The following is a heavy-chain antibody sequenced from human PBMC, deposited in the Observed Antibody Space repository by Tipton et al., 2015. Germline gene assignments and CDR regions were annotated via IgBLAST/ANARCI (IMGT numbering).Heavy chain of an antibody. CDR2: ISFSDTT. CDR3: ARLEEDCSDNICFAFDP. CDR1: GGSIDSYY. V-gene: IGHV4-4*08. Sequence: TLSLTCSVSGGSIDSYYWSWIRQPPGKGLEWIGYISFSDTTHYNPSLKSRITISLNTSKNQFSQKRSSVTAADTAVYYCARLEEDCSDNICFAFDPWGQGTLVTVSS. J-gene: IGHJ5*02. D-gene: IGHD2-2*01.